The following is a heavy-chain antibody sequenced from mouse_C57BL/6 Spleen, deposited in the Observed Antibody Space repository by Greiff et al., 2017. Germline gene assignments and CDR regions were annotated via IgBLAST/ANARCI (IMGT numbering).Heavy chain of an antibody. J-gene: IGHJ2*01. CDR3: ARLDDLDY. CDR1: GYTFTSYW. CDR2: IDPSDSET. V-gene: IGHV1-52*01. D-gene: IGHD2-3*01. Sequence: VQLQQSGAELVRPGSSVKLSCKASGYTFTSYWMHWVKQRPIQGLEWIGNIDPSDSETHYNQKFKDKATLTVDKSSSTAYMQLSSLTSEDSAVYYCARLDDLDYWGQGTTLTVSS.